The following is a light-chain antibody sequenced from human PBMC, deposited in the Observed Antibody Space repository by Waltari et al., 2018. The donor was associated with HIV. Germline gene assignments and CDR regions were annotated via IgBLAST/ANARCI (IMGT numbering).Light chain of an antibody. CDR2: EDN. V-gene: IGLV2-23*01. J-gene: IGLJ3*02. CDR3: CSYTGSTTWV. Sequence: QSALTQPASVSGSPGQSITISCTGTSSDVGRYNVVSWYQQHTGKAPKLMIYEDNKRPSGVSNRFSGSKSGNTASLTISGLQAEDEADYYCCSYTGSTTWVFGGGTKLTVL. CDR1: SSDVGRYNV.